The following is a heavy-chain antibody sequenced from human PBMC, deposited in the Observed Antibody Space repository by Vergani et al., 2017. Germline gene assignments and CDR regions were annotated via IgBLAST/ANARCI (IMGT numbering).Heavy chain of an antibody. D-gene: IGHD3-9*01. Sequence: EVQLVQAGAEVKKPGESLTISCKGSGYSFTSYWIGWVRQMPGKGLEWRGIIYPGDSDTRYSPSFQGQVTISADKAISASYLQWSSLKASDPAMYYCARIPNRYDMLTGYCYYYCGMDVWGQGTTVTVSS. CDR1: GYSFTSYW. CDR3: ARIPNRYDMLTGYCYYYCGMDV. V-gene: IGHV5-51*01. CDR2: IYPGDSDT. J-gene: IGHJ6*02.